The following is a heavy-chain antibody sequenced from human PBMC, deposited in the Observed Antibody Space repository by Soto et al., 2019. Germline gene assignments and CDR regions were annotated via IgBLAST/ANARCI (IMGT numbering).Heavy chain of an antibody. Sequence: GGSLRLSCTACGLTFGDYAMSWFRQAPGKGLEWVGFIRSKAYGGTTEYAASVKGRFTISRDDSKSIAYLQMNSLKTEDTAVYYCTRERYCSSTSCYFYYYYMDVWGKGTTVTVSS. CDR1: GLTFGDYA. CDR3: TRERYCSSTSCYFYYYYMDV. CDR2: IRSKAYGGTT. V-gene: IGHV3-49*03. D-gene: IGHD2-2*01. J-gene: IGHJ6*03.